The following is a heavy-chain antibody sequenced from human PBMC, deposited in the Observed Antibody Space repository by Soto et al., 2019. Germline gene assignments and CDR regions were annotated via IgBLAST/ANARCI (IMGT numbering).Heavy chain of an antibody. CDR1: GLIVRNNH. D-gene: IGHD5-12*01. CDR2: LHVEGNT. Sequence: DVQLVESGGGLIQPGGSLRLSCAASGLIVRNNHMSWVRQAPGKGLEWVSLLHVEGNTYYADSVKGRFTISTDNSKNTLFLQMNSRRADDTAVYDCARDGGFSGYERWDYWGQGTLVTVPS. V-gene: IGHV3-53*01. J-gene: IGHJ4*02. CDR3: ARDGGFSGYERWDY.